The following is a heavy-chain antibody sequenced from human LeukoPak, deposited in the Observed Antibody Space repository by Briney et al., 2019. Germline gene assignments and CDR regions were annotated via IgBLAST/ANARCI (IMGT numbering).Heavy chain of an antibody. CDR3: LTAPIAAADWCDP. CDR1: GFTFSGYE. J-gene: IGHJ5*02. V-gene: IGHV3-48*03. Sequence: PGGSLRLSCAASGFTFSGYEMNWVRQAPGKGLEWVSYISSSGSTIYYADSVKGRFTISRDNAKNSLYLQMNSLRAEDTAVYYCLTAPIAAADWCDPWGQGTLVTVSS. D-gene: IGHD6-13*01. CDR2: ISSSGSTI.